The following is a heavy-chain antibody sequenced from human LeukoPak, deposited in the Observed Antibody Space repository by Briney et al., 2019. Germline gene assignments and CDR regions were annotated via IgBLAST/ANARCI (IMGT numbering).Heavy chain of an antibody. V-gene: IGHV1-18*01. CDR2: ISAYNGNT. J-gene: IGHJ6*02. CDR1: GYTFTSYG. CDR3: ARDHDYYYYGMDV. Sequence: GASVKVSCKASGYTFTSYGISWVRQAPGQGLEWMGWISAYNGNTNYAQKLQGRVTMTTDTSTSTAYMELSSLRSEDTAVYYCARDHDYYYYGMDVWGQGTTVTVSS.